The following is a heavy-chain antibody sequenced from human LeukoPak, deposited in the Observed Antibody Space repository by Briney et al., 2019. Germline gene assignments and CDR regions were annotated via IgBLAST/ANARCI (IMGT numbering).Heavy chain of an antibody. D-gene: IGHD3-10*01. V-gene: IGHV4-59*01. CDR2: IYYSGST. CDR1: GGSISSYY. J-gene: IGHJ4*02. CDR3: AREITMVRGVFDY. Sequence: SETLSLTCTVSGGSISSYYWSWIRQPPGKGLEWIGYIYYSGSTNHNPSLKSRVTISVDTSKNQFSLKLSSVTAADTAVYYCAREITMVRGVFDYWGQGTLVTVSS.